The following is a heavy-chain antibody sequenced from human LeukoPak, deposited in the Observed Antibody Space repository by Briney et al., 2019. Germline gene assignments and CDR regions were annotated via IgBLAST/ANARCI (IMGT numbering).Heavy chain of an antibody. CDR1: GFTFSGSA. V-gene: IGHV3-73*01. Sequence: GGSLRLSCAASGFTFSGSAMHRVRQASGKGLEWVGRIRSNANSYATAYAAPVKGRFTISRDDSKNTAYLQMNSLKTEDTAVYYCTRIGGDDSSGYYYGDFDYWGQGTLVTVSS. CDR3: TRIGGDDSSGYYYGDFDY. D-gene: IGHD3-22*01. J-gene: IGHJ4*02. CDR2: IRSNANSYAT.